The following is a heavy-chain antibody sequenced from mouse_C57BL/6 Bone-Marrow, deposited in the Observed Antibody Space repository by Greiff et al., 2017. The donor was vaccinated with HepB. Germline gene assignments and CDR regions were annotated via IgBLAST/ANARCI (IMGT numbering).Heavy chain of an antibody. J-gene: IGHJ2*02. V-gene: IGHV1-82*01. Sequence: QVQLQQSGPELVKPGASVKISCKASGYAFSSSWMNWVKQRPGKGLEGIGRIYPGDGDTNSNGKFKGKATLTADQSSSTAYMQLRSLTSEASAVYFCARAYGNFLFDYWGQGTSLTVSS. D-gene: IGHD2-1*01. CDR1: GYAFSSSW. CDR2: IYPGDGDT. CDR3: ARAYGNFLFDY.